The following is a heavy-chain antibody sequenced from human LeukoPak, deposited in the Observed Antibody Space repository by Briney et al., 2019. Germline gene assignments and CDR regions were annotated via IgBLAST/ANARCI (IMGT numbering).Heavy chain of an antibody. J-gene: IGHJ6*03. CDR2: LNWSGRST. Sequence: GGSLRLSCAASGFTFSSYAMSWVRQAPGKGLEWVSGLNWSGRSTGYADSVKGRFTISRDNAKNSLYLQMNSLRAEDTALYYCARLAYCGGDCYSGDYYYYMDVWGKGTTVSVSS. CDR1: GFTFSSYA. D-gene: IGHD2-21*02. CDR3: ARLAYCGGDCYSGDYYYYMDV. V-gene: IGHV3-20*04.